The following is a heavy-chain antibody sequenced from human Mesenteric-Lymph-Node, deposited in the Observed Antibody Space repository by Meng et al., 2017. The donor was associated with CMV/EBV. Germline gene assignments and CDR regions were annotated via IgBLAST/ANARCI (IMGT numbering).Heavy chain of an antibody. V-gene: IGHV4-34*01. Sequence: SETLSLTCAVYGGSFSGYYWSWIRQPPGKGLEWIGEINHSGSTNYNPSLKSRVTISVDTSKNQFSLKLSSVTAADTAVYYCARGVYYDFWSGYYASNYYYYGMDVWGQGTTVTVSS. D-gene: IGHD3-3*01. CDR3: ARGVYYDFWSGYYASNYYYYGMDV. CDR2: INHSGST. CDR1: GGSFSGYY. J-gene: IGHJ6*02.